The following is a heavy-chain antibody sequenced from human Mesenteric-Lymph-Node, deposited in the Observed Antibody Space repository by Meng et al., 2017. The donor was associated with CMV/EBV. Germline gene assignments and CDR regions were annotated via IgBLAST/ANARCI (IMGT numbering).Heavy chain of an antibody. J-gene: IGHJ5*02. CDR1: GATFSSYT. Sequence: SVKVSCKASGATFSSYTVTWVRQAPGQGLEWMGRIIPMVGVANYAQKFQGRVTFTADVSTSTLKMELSSLTNEDTAVYYCARGEYCSSASCYNWFDPWGQGTLVTVSS. V-gene: IGHV1-69*02. CDR2: IIPMVGVA. D-gene: IGHD2-2*01. CDR3: ARGEYCSSASCYNWFDP.